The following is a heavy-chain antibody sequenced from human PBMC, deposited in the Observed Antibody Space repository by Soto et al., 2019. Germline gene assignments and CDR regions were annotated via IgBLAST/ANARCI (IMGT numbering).Heavy chain of an antibody. J-gene: IGHJ5*02. CDR2: MNPNSGNT. CDR1: GYTFTSYD. V-gene: IGHV1-8*01. CDR3: ARMYYDYVWGSYRLDWFDP. D-gene: IGHD3-16*02. Sequence: ASVKVSCKASGYTFTSYDINWVRQATGQGLEWMGWMNPNSGNTGYAQKFQGRVTMTRNTSISTAYMELSSLRSEDTAVYYCARMYYDYVWGSYRLDWFDPWGQGTLVTVSS.